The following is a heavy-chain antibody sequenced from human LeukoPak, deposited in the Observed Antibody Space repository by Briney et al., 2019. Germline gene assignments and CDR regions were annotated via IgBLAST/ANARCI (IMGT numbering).Heavy chain of an antibody. Sequence: PGGSLRLSCAASGFTFSSYWMSWVRQAPGKGLEWVANIKQDGSEKYYVDSVKGRFTISRDNTKNSLYLQMNSLRAEDTAVYYCARDRTAYYSGTSGYYYYFDYWGQGTLVTVSS. D-gene: IGHD3-22*01. CDR2: IKQDGSEK. CDR1: GFTFSSYW. J-gene: IGHJ4*02. V-gene: IGHV3-7*01. CDR3: ARDRTAYYSGTSGYYYYFDY.